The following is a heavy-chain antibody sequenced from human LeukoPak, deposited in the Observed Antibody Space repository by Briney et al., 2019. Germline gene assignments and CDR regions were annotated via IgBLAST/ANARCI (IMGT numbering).Heavy chain of an antibody. D-gene: IGHD2-2*01. J-gene: IGHJ4*02. CDR2: IYHSGST. V-gene: IGHV4-38-2*02. CDR3: ARAGAAAVPFDY. Sequence: PSETLSLTCTVSGYSISSGYYWGWIRQPPGKGLEWIGSIYHSGSTYYNPSLKSRVTISVDTSKNQFSLKLSSVTAADTAVYYCARAGAAAVPFDYWGQGTLVTVS. CDR1: GYSISSGYY.